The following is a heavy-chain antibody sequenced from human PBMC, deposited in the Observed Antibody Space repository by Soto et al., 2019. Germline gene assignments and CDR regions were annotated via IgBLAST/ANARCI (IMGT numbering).Heavy chain of an antibody. J-gene: IGHJ1*01. Sequence: QITLKESGPPLVKPTQTLTLTCTFSGFSLSTSPVGVGWIRQPPGKALEWLALIYWDDDMRYSPSLKSRPPPTKDTSKTHVDLTITNMDPVDTATYYCAHRHGYGELRLWGQGTLVTVSS. CDR1: GFSLSTSPVG. CDR3: AHRHGYGELRL. D-gene: IGHD4-17*01. CDR2: IYWDDDM. V-gene: IGHV2-5*02.